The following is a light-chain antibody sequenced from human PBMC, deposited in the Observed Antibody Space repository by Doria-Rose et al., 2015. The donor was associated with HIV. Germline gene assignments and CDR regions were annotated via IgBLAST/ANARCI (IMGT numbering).Light chain of an antibody. J-gene: IGLJ1*01. Sequence: QSVLTQPPSVFGAPGQRVAISCTGSSSNIGAGFDVNWYQQFPGTAPKLLIHGNTNRPSGVPDRFSGSKSGTSASLAISGLRAEDEADYYCQSYGSRLSVYVFGTGTKVTVL. CDR2: GNT. CDR1: SSNIGAGFD. CDR3: QSYGSRLSVYV. V-gene: IGLV1-40*02.